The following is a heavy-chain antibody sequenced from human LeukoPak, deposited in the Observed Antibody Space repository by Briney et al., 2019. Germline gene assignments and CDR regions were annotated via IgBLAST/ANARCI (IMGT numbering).Heavy chain of an antibody. J-gene: IGHJ3*01. CDR2: MNDSGST. D-gene: IGHD2-8*02. CDR1: RGSFSGYF. Sequence: SETLSLTCDVYRGSFSGYFWSWIRQTPGKGLEWLGEMNDSGSTNYNPSLKSRVTISVAVSKNQYSLRLTSVTAADTAVYYCARKGFVESTGWRGAFDVWAKGQWSPSLQ. CDR3: ARKGFVESTGWRGAFDV. V-gene: IGHV4-34*01.